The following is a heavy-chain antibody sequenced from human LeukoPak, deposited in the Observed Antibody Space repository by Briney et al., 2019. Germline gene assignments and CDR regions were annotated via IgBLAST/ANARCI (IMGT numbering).Heavy chain of an antibody. CDR2: INPNSGGT. CDR3: ARVTGDRRGHAFDI. D-gene: IGHD7-27*01. CDR1: GYTFTGYY. J-gene: IGHJ3*02. V-gene: IGHV1-2*02. Sequence: ASVKVSCKASGYTFTGYYMHWVRQAPGQGLEWMGWINPNSGGTNYAQKFQGRVTRTRDTSISTAYMELSRLRSDDTAVYYCARVTGDRRGHAFDIWGQGTMVTVSS.